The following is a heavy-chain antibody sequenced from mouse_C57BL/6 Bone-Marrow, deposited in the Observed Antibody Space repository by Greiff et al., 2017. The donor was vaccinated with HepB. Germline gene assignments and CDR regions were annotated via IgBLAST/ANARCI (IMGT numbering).Heavy chain of an antibody. D-gene: IGHD1-1*01. J-gene: IGHJ3*01. V-gene: IGHV2-9-1*01. Sequence: VNVVESGPGLVAPSQSLSITCTVSGFSLTSYAISWVRQPPGKGLEWLGVIWTGGGTNYNSALKSRLSISKDNSKSQVFLKMNSLQTDDTARYYCARNGGYYGSSYGWFAYWGQGTLVTVSA. CDR3: ARNGGYYGSSYGWFAY. CDR1: GFSLTSYA. CDR2: IWTGGGT.